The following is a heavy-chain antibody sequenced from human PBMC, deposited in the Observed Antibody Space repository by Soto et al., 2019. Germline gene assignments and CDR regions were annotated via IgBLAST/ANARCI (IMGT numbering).Heavy chain of an antibody. Sequence: VESLKISCKGSGYTFATDWIGWVRQMPGKGLEWMGIIYPADSDTRYSPSSQGQVTISADKSISTAYLQWSSLKASDTAMYFCARYWHSYSLNYYRGMDVWGQGTTVTVSS. V-gene: IGHV5-51*01. CDR3: ARYWHSYSLNYYRGMDV. CDR1: GYTFATDW. CDR2: IYPADSDT. J-gene: IGHJ6*02. D-gene: IGHD5-18*01.